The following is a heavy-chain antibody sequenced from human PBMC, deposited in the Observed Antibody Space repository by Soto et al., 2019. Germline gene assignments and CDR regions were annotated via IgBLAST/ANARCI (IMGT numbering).Heavy chain of an antibody. CDR3: AREDYYDSSGYSSRDAFHX. J-gene: IGHJ3*02. CDR2: INHSGST. Sequence: SETLSLTCAVYGGSFSGCYWSWIRQPPGKGLEGILEINHSGSTNYNPSLKSRVTISVETSKNKLSLKLSSVTAADTAVYYCAREDYYDSSGYSSRDAFHXWGQATMVTVS. V-gene: IGHV4-34*01. CDR1: GGSFSGCY. D-gene: IGHD3-22*01.